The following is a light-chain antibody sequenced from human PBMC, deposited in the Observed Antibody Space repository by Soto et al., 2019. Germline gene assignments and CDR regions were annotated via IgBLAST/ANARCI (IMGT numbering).Light chain of an antibody. V-gene: IGKV1-5*01. CDR3: QQYNSYPTWT. CDR2: DAS. J-gene: IGKJ1*01. Sequence: IQVTQSPATLSSSLGDRATLTWQASQSISSCLAWYQTKPGKAPKLLIYDASSLESGVPSRFSGSGSGTELTLTISSLQTDDFANYYCQQYNSYPTWTFGQGTKVDIK. CDR1: QSISSC.